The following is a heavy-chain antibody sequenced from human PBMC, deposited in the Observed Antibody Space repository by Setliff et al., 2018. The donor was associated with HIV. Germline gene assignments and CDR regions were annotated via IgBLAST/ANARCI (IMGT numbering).Heavy chain of an antibody. V-gene: IGHV7-4-1*02. D-gene: IGHD6-13*01. J-gene: IGHJ3*02. CDR3: ARDKVGTQRFCDGTSCYTGAFDI. CDR2: INTNTGNP. CDR1: GYTFTNYA. Sequence: ASVKVSCKASGYTFTNYAIHWVRQAPGQGLEWMGWINTNTGNPTYAQGFAGRFVFSLDTSVSSTYLQISSLESEDTAIYYCARDKVGTQRFCDGTSCYTGAFDIWGQGTMVTVSS.